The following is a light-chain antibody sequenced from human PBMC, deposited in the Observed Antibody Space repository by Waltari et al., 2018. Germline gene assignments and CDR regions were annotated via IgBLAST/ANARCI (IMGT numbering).Light chain of an antibody. V-gene: IGKV1-39*01. J-gene: IGKJ1*01. CDR3: QQSYSTLWT. Sequence: DIQMTQSPSSLSASVGDRVTITCRASQTINKYLNWYQKKPGRAPKVLISVISYLHTGVPSRFSGSGSGTDFTLTISSLQPEDFATYYCQQSYSTLWTFGQGTKVEIK. CDR2: VIS. CDR1: QTINKY.